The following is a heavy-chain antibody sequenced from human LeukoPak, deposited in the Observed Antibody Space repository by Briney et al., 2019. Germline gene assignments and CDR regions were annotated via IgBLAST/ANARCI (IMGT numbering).Heavy chain of an antibody. D-gene: IGHD4-17*01. CDR3: ARVLWNGDYPRFDY. V-gene: IGHV3-23*01. CDR2: ISGSGDST. CDR1: GFTFSTYG. Sequence: GSLRLSCAASGFTFSTYGMHWVRQAPGKGLEWVSAISGSGDSTYFGDSVKGRFTISRDNSKNTLYLQMNSLRAEDTAVYYCARVLWNGDYPRFDYWGQGTLVTVSS. J-gene: IGHJ4*02.